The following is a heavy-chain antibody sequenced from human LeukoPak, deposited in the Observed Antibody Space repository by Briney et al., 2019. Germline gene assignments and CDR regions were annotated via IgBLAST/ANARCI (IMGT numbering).Heavy chain of an antibody. CDR2: INHSGST. CDR3: ASNYGSGNYYYYGMDV. V-gene: IGHV4-34*01. J-gene: IGHJ6*02. CDR1: GGSFSGYY. D-gene: IGHD3-10*01. Sequence: SETLSLTCTVYGGSFSGYYWSWIRQPPGKGLEWIGEINHSGSTNYNPSLKSRVTISVDTSKNQFSLKLSSVTAADTAVYYCASNYGSGNYYYYGMDVWGQGTTVTVSS.